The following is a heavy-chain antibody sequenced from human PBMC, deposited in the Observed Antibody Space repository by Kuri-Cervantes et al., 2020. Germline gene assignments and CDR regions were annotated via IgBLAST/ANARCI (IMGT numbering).Heavy chain of an antibody. V-gene: IGHV3-73*01. J-gene: IGHJ6*02. D-gene: IGHD6-6*01. CDR2: IRSKANSYAT. CDR1: GFTFSGSA. CDR3: ARRGEYSSLNYYYYGMDV. Sequence: GESLKISCTASGFTFSGSAMHWVRQASGKGLEWVGRIRSKANSYATAYAASVKGRFTISRDDSKNTAYLQMNSLKTEDTAVYYCARRGEYSSLNYYYYGMDVWGQGTTVTVSS.